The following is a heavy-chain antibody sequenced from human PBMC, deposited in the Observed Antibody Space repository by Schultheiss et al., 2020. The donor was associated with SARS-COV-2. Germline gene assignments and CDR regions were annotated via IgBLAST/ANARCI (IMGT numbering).Heavy chain of an antibody. CDR2: ISGSGGST. J-gene: IGHJ4*02. D-gene: IGHD4-17*01. CDR3: AKVYYGDYVTPLDY. Sequence: GESLKISCAASGFTFDDYAMHWVRQAPGKGLEWVSAISGSGGSTYYADSVKGRFTISRDNSKNTLYLQMNSLRAEDTAVYYCAKVYYGDYVTPLDYWGQGTLVTVSS. V-gene: IGHV3-23*01. CDR1: GFTFDDYA.